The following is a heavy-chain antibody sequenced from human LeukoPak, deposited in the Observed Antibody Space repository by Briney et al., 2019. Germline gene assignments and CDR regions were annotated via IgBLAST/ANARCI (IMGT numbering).Heavy chain of an antibody. CDR3: ASAPPGYNWKEGIDY. Sequence: GGSLRLSCAASGFTFSSYSMNWVRQAPGKGLEWVSYISSSSSTIYYADSVKGRFTISRDNAKNSLYLQMNSLRAEDTAVYYCASAPPGYNWKEGIDYWGQGTLVTVSS. CDR2: ISSSSSTI. J-gene: IGHJ4*02. D-gene: IGHD1-20*01. V-gene: IGHV3-48*01. CDR1: GFTFSSYS.